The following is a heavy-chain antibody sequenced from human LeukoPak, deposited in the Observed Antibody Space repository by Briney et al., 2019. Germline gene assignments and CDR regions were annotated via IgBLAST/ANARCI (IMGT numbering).Heavy chain of an antibody. D-gene: IGHD6-6*01. Sequence: ASVKVSCKASGYTFTSYYMHWVRQAPGQGLEWMGIINPSGGSTSYAQKFQGRVTMTRDMSTSTVYMELSSLRSEDTAVYYCARDWGFEYSSSSLDYWGQGTLVTVSS. J-gene: IGHJ4*02. V-gene: IGHV1-46*01. CDR1: GYTFTSYY. CDR2: INPSGGST. CDR3: ARDWGFEYSSSSLDY.